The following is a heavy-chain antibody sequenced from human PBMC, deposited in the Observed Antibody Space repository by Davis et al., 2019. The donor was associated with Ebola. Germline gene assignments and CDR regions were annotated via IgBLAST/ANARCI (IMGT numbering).Heavy chain of an antibody. Sequence: GESLKISCAASGFTVSSNYMNWVRQAPGKGLEWVSVIYSGGSTYYADSVKGRFTISRDNSKNTLYLQMNSLGAEDAAVYYCARAGKYESYGMDVWGKGTTVTVSS. J-gene: IGHJ6*04. CDR3: ARAGKYESYGMDV. D-gene: IGHD2/OR15-2a*01. V-gene: IGHV3-53*01. CDR2: IYSGGST. CDR1: GFTVSSNY.